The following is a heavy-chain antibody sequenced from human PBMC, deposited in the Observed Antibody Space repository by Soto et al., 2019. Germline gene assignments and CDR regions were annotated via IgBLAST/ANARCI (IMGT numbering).Heavy chain of an antibody. D-gene: IGHD3-3*01. CDR3: AKGSNDFWRGYYYYYYMDV. V-gene: IGHV3-23*01. CDR1: GFTFSNYA. J-gene: IGHJ6*03. CDR2: ISGSGGST. Sequence: EVQLLESGGGLVQPGGSLRLSCAASGFTFSNYAMNWVRQAPGKGLEWVSAISGSGGSTYYADSVKGRFTISRDNSKNPLYLQMNSLRAEDTAVYYCAKGSNDFWRGYYYYYYMDVWGKGTTVTVSS.